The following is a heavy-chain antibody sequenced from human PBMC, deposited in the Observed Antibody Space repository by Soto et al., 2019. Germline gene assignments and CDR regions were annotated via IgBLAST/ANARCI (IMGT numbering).Heavy chain of an antibody. V-gene: IGHV3-23*01. CDR3: AKDLRPGLGVPTKSGFDP. CDR2: TSIGGNT. CDR1: GFPFNTYA. Sequence: PGGSLRLSCEASGFPFNTYAMTWFRQRPGMGLEWVSTTSIGGNTDFAESVRGRFSVSRDNSKNTLYLQMTNLRAEDAAIYFCAKDLRPGLGVPTKSGFDPWGQGTLVTVSS. J-gene: IGHJ5*02. D-gene: IGHD2-8*01.